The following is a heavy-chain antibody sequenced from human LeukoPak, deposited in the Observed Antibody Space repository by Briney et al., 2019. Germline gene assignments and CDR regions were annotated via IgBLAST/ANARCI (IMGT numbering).Heavy chain of an antibody. CDR1: GFTFSSCA. J-gene: IGHJ3*02. D-gene: IGHD6-6*01. V-gene: IGHV3-23*01. Sequence: GGSLRLSCAASGFTFSSCAMSWVRQAPGKGLEWVSAISGSGGSTYYADSVKGRFTISRDNSKNTLYLQMNSLRAEDTAVYYCARGLRIAARYDAFDIWGQGTMVTVSS. CDR2: ISGSGGST. CDR3: ARGLRIAARYDAFDI.